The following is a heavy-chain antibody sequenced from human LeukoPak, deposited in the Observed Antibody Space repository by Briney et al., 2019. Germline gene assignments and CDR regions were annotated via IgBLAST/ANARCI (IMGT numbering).Heavy chain of an antibody. CDR3: ARDRGGSARFDY. Sequence: PGGSLRLSCAVSGFTVSTNFMSWVRQAPGKGLEWVSVTYSGGNTYYVDPVKGRFTISRDNSKNTLYLQMNSLRAEDTAVYYCARDRGGSARFDYWGQGTLVTVSS. J-gene: IGHJ4*02. CDR2: TYSGGNT. D-gene: IGHD3-16*01. V-gene: IGHV3-66*01. CDR1: GFTVSTNF.